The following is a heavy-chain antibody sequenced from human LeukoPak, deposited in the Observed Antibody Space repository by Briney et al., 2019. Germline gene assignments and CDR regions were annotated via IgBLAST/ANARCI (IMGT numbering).Heavy chain of an antibody. D-gene: IGHD3-10*01. CDR2: IKQDGSEK. CDR3: ASDREYYYGSGSFDY. CDR1: GXTFSSYW. Sequence: SGGSLRLSCAASGXTFSSYWMSWVRQAPGKGLEWVANIKQDGSEKYYVDSVKGRFTISRDNAKNSLYLQMNSLRAEDTAVYYCASDREYYYGSGSFDYWGQGTLVTVSS. V-gene: IGHV3-7*04. J-gene: IGHJ4*02.